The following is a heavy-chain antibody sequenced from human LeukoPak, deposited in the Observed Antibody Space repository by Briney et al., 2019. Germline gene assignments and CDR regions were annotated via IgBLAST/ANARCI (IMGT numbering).Heavy chain of an antibody. D-gene: IGHD3-16*01. J-gene: IGHJ5*02. V-gene: IGHV3-11*01. Sequence: GESLRLSCSTSGFTFSNHFMHWVRQAPGKGLEWVSYISSSGSTIYYADSVKGRFTISRDNAKNSLYLQMNSLGAEDTAVYYCARGLSGNNWFDPWGQGTLVTVSS. CDR2: ISSSGSTI. CDR1: GFTFSNHF. CDR3: ARGLSGNNWFDP.